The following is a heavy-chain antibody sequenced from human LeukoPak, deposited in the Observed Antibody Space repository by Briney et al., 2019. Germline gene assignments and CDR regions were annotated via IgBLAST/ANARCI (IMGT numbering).Heavy chain of an antibody. D-gene: IGHD6-19*01. V-gene: IGHV3-23*01. J-gene: IGHJ4*02. CDR2: ISRNGAHP. CDR3: TTPGDSGWYNH. CDR1: GFTFSTYW. Sequence: GGSLRLSCSASGFTFSTYWMSWVRQAPGKGLEWVSVISRNGAHPYYINSVRDRFTVSRDNSKNIMYLQMNSLRAEDAALYYCTTPGDSGWYNHWGQGTLVTVSS.